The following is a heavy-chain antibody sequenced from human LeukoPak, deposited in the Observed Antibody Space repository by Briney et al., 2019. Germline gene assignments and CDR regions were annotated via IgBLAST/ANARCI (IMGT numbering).Heavy chain of an antibody. CDR1: GFTFSNAW. CDR2: IKSKTDGGTT. CDR3: TTEDSSGYYPHDY. J-gene: IGHJ4*02. V-gene: IGHV3-15*01. D-gene: IGHD3-22*01. Sequence: GGSLRLSCAASGFTFSNAWMSWVRQAPGKGLEWVGRIKSKTDGGTTDYAAPVKGRFTISRDDSKNTLYLQMSSLKTEDTAVYYCTTEDSSGYYPHDYWGQGTLVTVSS.